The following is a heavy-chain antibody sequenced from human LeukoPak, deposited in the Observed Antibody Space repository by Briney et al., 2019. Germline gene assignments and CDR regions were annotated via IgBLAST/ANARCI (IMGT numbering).Heavy chain of an antibody. Sequence: GGSLRLSCAASGFTFSSYEMNWVRQAPGKGLEWVGRIGSKGNNYATVYAASVKGRFTISRDDSKDTAYLQMNSLKTEDTAMYYCSTGTVVLPMWGQGTLVTVSS. V-gene: IGHV3-73*01. CDR3: STGTVVLPM. CDR2: IGSKGNNYAT. CDR1: GFTFSSYE. D-gene: IGHD1/OR15-1a*01. J-gene: IGHJ4*02.